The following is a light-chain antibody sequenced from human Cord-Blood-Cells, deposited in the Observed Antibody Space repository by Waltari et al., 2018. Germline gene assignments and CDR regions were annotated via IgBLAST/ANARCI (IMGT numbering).Light chain of an antibody. CDR1: QSISSY. Sequence: DIQMTQSPSSLSASVGDRVTITCRASQSISSYLNWYQQKPGKAPKLLIYAASSLQSGVPSRFSGSGSGTDFTLTISSLQPEDFATYYCNQSCSTTPHTFGQGTKLEIK. CDR3: NQSCSTTPHT. CDR2: AAS. V-gene: IGKV1-39*01. J-gene: IGKJ2*01.